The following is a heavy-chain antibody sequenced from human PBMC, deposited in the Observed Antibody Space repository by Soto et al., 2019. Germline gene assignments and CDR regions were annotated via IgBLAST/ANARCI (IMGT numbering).Heavy chain of an antibody. V-gene: IGHV1-18*04. J-gene: IGHJ5*02. Sequence: KVSCKASGYTFTTYGISWVRQAPGQGLEWMGWISAYDGNTNYAQNVQGRVTMTTDTFTSTAYMELRSLRSDDTAVYFCARDREAARPGWFDPWGQGTLVTVSS. CDR1: GYTFTTYG. CDR2: ISAYDGNT. D-gene: IGHD6-6*01. CDR3: ARDREAARPGWFDP.